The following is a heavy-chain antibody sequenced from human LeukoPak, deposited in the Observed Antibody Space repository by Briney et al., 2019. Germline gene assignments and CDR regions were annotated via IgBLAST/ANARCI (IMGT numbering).Heavy chain of an antibody. CDR1: GGSISSNNYY. V-gene: IGHV4-39*07. CDR3: ARDLEIVVAIHAFDI. Sequence: SETLSLTCTVSGGSISSNNYYWGWIRQPPGKGLEWIGNIFYSGSTYYNPSLKSRVTVSVDTSKNQFSLTLSSVTAADTAVYYCARDLEIVVAIHAFDIWGHGTMVTVSS. D-gene: IGHD3-22*01. CDR2: IFYSGST. J-gene: IGHJ3*02.